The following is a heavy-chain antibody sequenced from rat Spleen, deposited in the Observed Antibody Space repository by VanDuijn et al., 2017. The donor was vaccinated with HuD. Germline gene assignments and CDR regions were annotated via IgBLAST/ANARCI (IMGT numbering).Heavy chain of an antibody. D-gene: IGHD1-7*01. V-gene: IGHV3-3*01. CDR2: INAAGST. CDR3: ARHPPYYGIDGDWFAF. J-gene: IGHJ3*01. Sequence: EVQLQESGPGLVKPSQSLSLTCSVTGHSITSSYRWNWIRKFPGSKLEWMGYINAAGSTNYNPSLKSRISITRDTSKNQFFLQVNSVTTEDTATYYCARHPPYYGIDGDWFAFWGQGTLVTVS. CDR1: GHSITSSYR.